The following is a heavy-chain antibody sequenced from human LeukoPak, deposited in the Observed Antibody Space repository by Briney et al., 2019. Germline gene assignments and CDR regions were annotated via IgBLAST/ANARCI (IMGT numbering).Heavy chain of an antibody. V-gene: IGHV3-23*01. CDR2: IRGNGATT. J-gene: IGHJ4*02. D-gene: IGHD3-22*01. CDR3: AKDPGQYYYDSSGYFDY. CDR1: GFTVSSNY. Sequence: GGSLRLSCAASGFTVSSNYMSWVRQAPGKGLEWVAAIRGNGATTDYADSVKGRFTISRDNSKNTLYLQMNSLRAEDTAVYYCAKDPGQYYYDSSGYFDYWGQGTLVTVSS.